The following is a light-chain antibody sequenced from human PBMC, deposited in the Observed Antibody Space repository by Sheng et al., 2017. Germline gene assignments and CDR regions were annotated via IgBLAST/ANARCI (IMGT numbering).Light chain of an antibody. CDR1: QGISNY. V-gene: IGKV1-27*01. CDR3: QQLNSYPQEVT. Sequence: DIQMTQSPSSLSASVGDRVTITCRASQGISNYLGWYQQKPGKAPKLLIYGASTLQSGVPSRFSGSGSGTEFTLTISSLQPEDFATYYCQQLNSYPQEVTFGQGTRLEIK. J-gene: IGKJ5*01. CDR2: GAS.